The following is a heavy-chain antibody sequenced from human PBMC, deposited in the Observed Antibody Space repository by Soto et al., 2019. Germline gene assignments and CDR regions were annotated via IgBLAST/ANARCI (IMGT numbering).Heavy chain of an antibody. Sequence: SETLSLTCTVSGGSISSGDYYWSWIRQPPGKGLEWIGYIYYSGSTYYNPSLKSRVTISVDTSKNQFSLKLSSVTAADTAVYYCARETAVSYYFDYWGQGTLVTVSS. CDR3: ARETAVSYYFDY. J-gene: IGHJ4*02. D-gene: IGHD2-21*02. CDR1: GGSISSGDYY. V-gene: IGHV4-30-4*01. CDR2: IYYSGST.